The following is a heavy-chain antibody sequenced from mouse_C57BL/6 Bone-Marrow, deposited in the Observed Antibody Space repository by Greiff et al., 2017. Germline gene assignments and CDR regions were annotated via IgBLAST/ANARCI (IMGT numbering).Heavy chain of an antibody. J-gene: IGHJ4*01. D-gene: IGHD1-1*01. Sequence: QVQLQQPGAELVKPGASVKLSCKASGYTFTSYWMHWVKQRPGRGLEWIGRIDPHSGGTKYNEKFKSKATLTVDKPSSTAYLQLSSLTSEDSAVYYCARGDITPVVATEAMEDWCEETAVTGTS. CDR1: GYTFTSYW. CDR2: IDPHSGGT. CDR3: ARGDITPVVATEAMED. V-gene: IGHV1-72*01.